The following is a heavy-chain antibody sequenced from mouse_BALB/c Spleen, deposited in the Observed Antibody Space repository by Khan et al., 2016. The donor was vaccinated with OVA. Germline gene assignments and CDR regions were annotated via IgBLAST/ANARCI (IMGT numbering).Heavy chain of an antibody. D-gene: IGHD2-14*01. V-gene: IGHV2-6-4*01. J-gene: IGHJ4*01. CDR3: ARAYYRYDGYYAMDY. CDR1: GFSLSRYN. Sequence: VQLKESGPGLVAPSQSLSITCTVSGFSLSRYNIHWVRQPPGKGLEWLGMIWGGGGTDYNSTLKSRLSIRKDNSKSQVFVKMNSLQTDDTAMYYCARAYYRYDGYYAMDYWGQGTSVTVSS. CDR2: IWGGGGT.